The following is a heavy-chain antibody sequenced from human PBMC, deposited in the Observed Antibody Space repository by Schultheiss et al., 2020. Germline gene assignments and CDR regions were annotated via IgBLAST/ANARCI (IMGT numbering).Heavy chain of an antibody. J-gene: IGHJ4*02. CDR1: GGSISSSSYY. CDR2: IYYSGST. D-gene: IGHD3-3*01. CDR3: AKDNDFWSGYYDY. Sequence: SETLSLTCTVSGGSISSSSYYWGWLRQPPGKGLEWIGSIYYSGSTYYNPSLKSRVTISVDTSKNQFSLKLSSVTAADTAVYYCAKDNDFWSGYYDYWGQGTLVTVSS. V-gene: IGHV4-39*02.